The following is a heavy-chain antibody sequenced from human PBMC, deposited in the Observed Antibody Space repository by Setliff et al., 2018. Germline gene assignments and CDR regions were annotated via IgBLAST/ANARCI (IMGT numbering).Heavy chain of an antibody. CDR2: IIPLFETT. D-gene: IGHD6-6*01. J-gene: IGHJ6*03. CDR1: GGIFNSFS. CDR3: ALEYSNSSPTVYYYVDV. V-gene: IGHV1-69*05. Sequence: SVKVSCKASGGIFNSFSITWVRQAPGQGPEWMGRIIPLFETTNYVEKFQGRVTITTDKSTSTAYMELSRLTSEDTAVYYCALEYSNSSPTVYYYVDVWGKGTTVTVSS.